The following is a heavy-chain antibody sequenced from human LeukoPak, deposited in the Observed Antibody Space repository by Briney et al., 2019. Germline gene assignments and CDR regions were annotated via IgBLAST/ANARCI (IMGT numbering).Heavy chain of an antibody. V-gene: IGHV4-59*01. CDR2: IYYSGST. D-gene: IGHD5-12*01. Sequence: SETLSLTCTVSGGSISSYYWSWIRQPPGKGLEWIGYIYYSGSTNYNPSLKSRVTISVDTSKNQFSLKLSSVTAADTAVYFCAREGPTPRVAVWGKGTTVTVSS. CDR1: GGSISSYY. J-gene: IGHJ6*04. CDR3: AREGPTPRVAV.